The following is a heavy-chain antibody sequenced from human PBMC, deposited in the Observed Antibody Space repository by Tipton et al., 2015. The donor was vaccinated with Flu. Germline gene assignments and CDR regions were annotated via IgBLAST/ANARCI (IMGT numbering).Heavy chain of an antibody. CDR1: GFTFSRYW. V-gene: IGHV3-74*01. CDR3: ARAIGAAAAH. J-gene: IGHJ4*02. D-gene: IGHD6-13*01. Sequence: SLRLSCAASGFTFSRYWMHWVRQAPGKGLMWVSRINSDGSSTNYADSVKGRFTISRDNAKNTLYLQMNSLSAEDTAVYYCARAIGAAAAHWGQGTLVTVSS. CDR2: INSDGSST.